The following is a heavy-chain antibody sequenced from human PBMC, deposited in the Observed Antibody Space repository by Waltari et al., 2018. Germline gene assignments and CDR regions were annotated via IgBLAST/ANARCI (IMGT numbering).Heavy chain of an antibody. CDR1: GGTFSSYA. Sequence: QVQLVQSGAEVKKPGSSVKVSCKASGGTFSSYAISWVRQAPGQGLEWMGGIIPILGIANYEQKFQGRVTITADESTSTAYMELSSLRSEDTAVYYCARGVLTGYYYYYYMDVWGKGTTVTVSS. CDR3: ARGVLTGYYYYYYMDV. CDR2: IIPILGIA. D-gene: IGHD3-9*01. J-gene: IGHJ6*03. V-gene: IGHV1-69*04.